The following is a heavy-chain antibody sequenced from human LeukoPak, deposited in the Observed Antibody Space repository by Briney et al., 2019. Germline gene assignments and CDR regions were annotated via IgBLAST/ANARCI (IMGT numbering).Heavy chain of an antibody. CDR2: INPNSGGT. V-gene: IGHV1-2*02. D-gene: IGHD6-25*01. CDR1: GYTFTGYY. Sequence: GASVKVSCKASGYTFTGYYMHWVRQAPGQGLEWMGWINPNSGGTNYAQKFQGRVTMTRDTSISTAYMELSRLRSDDTAVYYCGGVWGGGIAAPRHWGQGTLVTVSS. CDR3: GGVWGGGIAAPRH. J-gene: IGHJ4*02.